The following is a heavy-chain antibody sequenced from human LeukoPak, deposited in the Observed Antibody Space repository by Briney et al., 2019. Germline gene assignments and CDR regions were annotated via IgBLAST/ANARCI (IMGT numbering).Heavy chain of an antibody. J-gene: IGHJ3*02. CDR2: IYPGDSDT. V-gene: IGHV5-51*01. CDR3: ARRYCSGGSCYSGIADAFDI. D-gene: IGHD2-15*01. Sequence: GAALQISSQGSGYGFTSYWIGWVRPMPGKGREWRGIIYPGDSDTRYSPSFHGQVTISADKSISTAYLQWSSLKASDTAMYYCARRYCSGGSCYSGIADAFDIWGQGTRVTVSS. CDR1: GYGFTSYW.